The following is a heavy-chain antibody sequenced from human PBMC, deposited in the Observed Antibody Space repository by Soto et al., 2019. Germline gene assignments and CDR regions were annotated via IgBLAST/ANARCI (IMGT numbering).Heavy chain of an antibody. CDR1: GFHFRDDY. J-gene: IGHJ4*02. V-gene: IGHV3-11*01. Sequence: PGASLRLSLSYSGFHFRDDYMSWIRQAPGKGMELVSYVKPGGDVTNSVESVKGRFTISRDNAKNSMYLHMNSLRAEDTAVYYCTRHPRVTDFWGQGTLVTVS. D-gene: IGHD4-4*01. CDR3: TRHPRVTDF. CDR2: VKPGGDVT.